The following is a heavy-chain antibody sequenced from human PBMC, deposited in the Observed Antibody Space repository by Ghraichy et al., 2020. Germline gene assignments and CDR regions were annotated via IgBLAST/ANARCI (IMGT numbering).Heavy chain of an antibody. V-gene: IGHV4-59*01. Sequence: SETLSLTCTVSGGSISSYYWSWIRQPPGKGLEWIGYIYYSGSTNYNPSLKSRVTISVDTSKNQFSLKLSSVTAADTAVYYCARGRYSSGWPAGPLADYYYYGMDVWGQGTTVTVSS. CDR2: IYYSGST. J-gene: IGHJ6*02. CDR3: ARGRYSSGWPAGPLADYYYYGMDV. CDR1: GGSISSYY. D-gene: IGHD6-19*01.